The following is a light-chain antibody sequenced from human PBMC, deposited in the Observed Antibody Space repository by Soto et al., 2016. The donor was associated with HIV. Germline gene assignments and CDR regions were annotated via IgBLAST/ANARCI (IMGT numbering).Light chain of an antibody. CDR3: QQYNTYPIT. Sequence: DIQMTQSPSTLSASIGDRVTITCRASQNISSWLAWYQQGPGKAPNFLIYKASTLQIGVPSRFSGSGSETEFSLTIASLQPDDFATYYCQQYNTYPITFGGGTKVEI. J-gene: IGKJ4*01. V-gene: IGKV1-5*03. CDR2: KAS. CDR1: QNISSW.